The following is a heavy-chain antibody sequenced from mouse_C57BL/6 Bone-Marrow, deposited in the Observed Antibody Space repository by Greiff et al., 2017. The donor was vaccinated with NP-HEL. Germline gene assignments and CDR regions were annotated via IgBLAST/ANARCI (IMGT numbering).Heavy chain of an antibody. V-gene: IGHV5-16*01. CDR3: ARGYYYWYFDV. CDR2: INYDGSST. CDR1: GFTFSDYY. J-gene: IGHJ1*03. Sequence: DVHLVESEGGLVQPGSSMKLSCTASGFTFSDYYMAWVRQVPEKGLEWVANINYDGSSTYYLDSLKSRFIISRDNAKNILYLQMSSLKSEDTATDYCARGYYYWYFDVWGTGTTVTVSS. D-gene: IGHD1-1*01.